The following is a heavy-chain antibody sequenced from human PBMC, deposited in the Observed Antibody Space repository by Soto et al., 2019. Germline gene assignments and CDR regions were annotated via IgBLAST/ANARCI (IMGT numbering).Heavy chain of an antibody. D-gene: IGHD1-26*01. CDR3: AKEDEGGATDY. J-gene: IGHJ4*02. CDR1: GFTFSIYA. CDR2: ISGSGGST. Sequence: EVQLLESGGGLLQPGGSQRLSCAASGFTFSIYAMSWVRKAPGKGLERVSAISGSGGSTYYADSVKGRFTISRDNSKNTLYLQMNSLRAEDTAVYYCAKEDEGGATDYWGQGTLVTVSS. V-gene: IGHV3-23*01.